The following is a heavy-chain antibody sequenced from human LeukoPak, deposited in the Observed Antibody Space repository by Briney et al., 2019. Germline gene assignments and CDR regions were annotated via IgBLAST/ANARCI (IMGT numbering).Heavy chain of an antibody. D-gene: IGHD3-22*01. V-gene: IGHV3-30*04. J-gene: IGHJ4*02. CDR2: ISYDGSSK. CDR1: GFTFSTYA. Sequence: TGGSLRLSCAASGFTFSTYAMHWVRQAPGKGLEWVAVISYDGSSKYYADSVKGRFTISRDNSKNTLYLQMNSLRAEDTAVYYCAKEGSSGYPLDYWGQGTLVTVSS. CDR3: AKEGSSGYPLDY.